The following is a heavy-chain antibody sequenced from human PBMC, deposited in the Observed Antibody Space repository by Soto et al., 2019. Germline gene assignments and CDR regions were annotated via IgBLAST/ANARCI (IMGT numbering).Heavy chain of an antibody. CDR3: AKPYYYDSSGYIMNY. Sequence: HPGGSLRLSCAASGFTFSSYGMHWVRQAPGKGLEWVAVISYDGSNKYYADSVKGRFTISRDNSKNTLYLQMNSLRAEDTAVYYCAKPYYYDSSGYIMNYWGQGTLVTVSS. CDR2: ISYDGSNK. D-gene: IGHD3-22*01. V-gene: IGHV3-30*18. CDR1: GFTFSSYG. J-gene: IGHJ4*02.